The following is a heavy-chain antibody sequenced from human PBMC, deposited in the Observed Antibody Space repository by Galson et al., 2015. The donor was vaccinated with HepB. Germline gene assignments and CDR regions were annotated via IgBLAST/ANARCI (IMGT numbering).Heavy chain of an antibody. D-gene: IGHD1-1*01. J-gene: IGHJ4*02. Sequence: SLRLSCAASGFTFSTYSMSWVRQAPGKGLEWVSSIYAAGTSTFYADSVKGRFAISRDNSKDTLYLQMNSLRVEDTALYYCAKDRVPDGRWNVDYWGQGTLATVSS. CDR2: IYAAGTST. CDR3: AKDRVPDGRWNVDY. CDR1: GFTFSTYS. V-gene: IGHV3-23*01.